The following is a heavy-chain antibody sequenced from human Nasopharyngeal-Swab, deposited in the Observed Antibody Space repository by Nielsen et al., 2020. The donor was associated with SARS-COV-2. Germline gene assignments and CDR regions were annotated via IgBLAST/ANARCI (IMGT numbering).Heavy chain of an antibody. V-gene: IGHV3-30*18. CDR1: GFTFSSYG. Sequence: GGSLRLSCAASGFTFSSYGMHWVRQAPGKGLEWVAVISYDGSNKYYADSVKVRFTISRDNSKNTLYLQMNSLRAEDTAVYYCAKDFSGSYGGMDVWGQGTTVTVSS. J-gene: IGHJ6*02. CDR3: AKDFSGSYGGMDV. CDR2: ISYDGSNK. D-gene: IGHD1-26*01.